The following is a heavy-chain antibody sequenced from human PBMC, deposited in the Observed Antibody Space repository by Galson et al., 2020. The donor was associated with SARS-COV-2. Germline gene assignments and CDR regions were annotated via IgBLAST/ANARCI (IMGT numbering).Heavy chain of an antibody. CDR1: GFTFSSHG. D-gene: IGHD2-15*01. Sequence: GGSLRLSCEASGFTFSSHGMHWVRQAPGKGLEWVAFIRYDGSNQFYADAVKGRFTISRDNSKNTVSLQMNNLRAEDTAIYYCGGENCSGISCFSNFWGQGTLVTVSS. V-gene: IGHV3-30*02. CDR2: IRYDGSNQ. J-gene: IGHJ4*02. CDR3: GGENCSGISCFSNF.